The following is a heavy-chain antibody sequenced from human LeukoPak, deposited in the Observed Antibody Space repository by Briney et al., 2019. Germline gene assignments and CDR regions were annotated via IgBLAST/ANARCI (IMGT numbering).Heavy chain of an antibody. CDR2: ISPSNGNT. D-gene: IGHD1-1*01. V-gene: IGHV1-18*01. CDR1: GYTFGTSS. Sequence: ASVTVSCQAFGYTFGTSSISWVRQAPGPRLEWMGWISPSNGNTHYEQGVQGRVTMTTDTYMSTAYMELRKLRSDDTAMYSGTRVRDSNNWWGAFDIWGQGTMVTVSS. J-gene: IGHJ3*02. CDR3: TRVRDSNNWWGAFDI.